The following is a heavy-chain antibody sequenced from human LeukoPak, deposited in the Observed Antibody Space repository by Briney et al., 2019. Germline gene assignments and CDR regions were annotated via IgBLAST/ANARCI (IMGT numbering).Heavy chain of an antibody. CDR1: GGTFSSYA. CDR2: IIPIFGTA. Sequence: ASVKVSCKASGGTFSSYAISWVRQAPGQGLEWMGGIIPIFGTANYAQKFQGRVTVTTDESTSTAYMELSSLRSEDTAVHYCARDCGGDCRNPAEYFQHWGQGTLVTVSS. V-gene: IGHV1-69*05. D-gene: IGHD2-21*01. J-gene: IGHJ1*01. CDR3: ARDCGGDCRNPAEYFQH.